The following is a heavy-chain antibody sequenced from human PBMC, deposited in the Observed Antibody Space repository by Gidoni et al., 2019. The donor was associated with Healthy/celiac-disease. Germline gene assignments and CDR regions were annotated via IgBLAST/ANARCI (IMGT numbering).Heavy chain of an antibody. V-gene: IGHV4-39*07. CDR1: DGPLSSSSYY. CDR2: IYDSGST. CDR3: AREVVYYGPGETDY. D-gene: IGHD3-10*01. J-gene: IGHJ4*02. Sequence: HLQQQESGPGLVTPSETLSLTCTVSDGPLSSSSYYWGCSRQPPGKGLEWMGSIYDSGSTYYNPSLKSRFTISVDTSKNQFSLKLSAVTAADTAVYYCAREVVYYGPGETDYWGQGTLVTVSS.